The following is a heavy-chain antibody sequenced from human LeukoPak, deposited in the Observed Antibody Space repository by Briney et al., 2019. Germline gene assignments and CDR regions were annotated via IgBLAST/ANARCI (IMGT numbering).Heavy chain of an antibody. J-gene: IGHJ4*02. V-gene: IGHV4-34*01. D-gene: IGHD6-13*01. Sequence: PSETLSLTCAVYGGSFSGYYWSWIRQPPGKGLEWIGEINHSGSTNYNPSLKSRVTISVDTSKNQFYLKLSSVTAADTAVYYCARRPSHSSSWYIDYWGQGTLVTVSS. CDR2: INHSGST. CDR3: ARRPSHSSSWYIDY. CDR1: GGSFSGYY.